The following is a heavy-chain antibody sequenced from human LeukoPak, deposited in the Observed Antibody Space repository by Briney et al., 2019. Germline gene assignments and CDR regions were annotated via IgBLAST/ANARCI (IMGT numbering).Heavy chain of an antibody. J-gene: IGHJ4*02. CDR3: ARGPFASGSYSLYGYGSVFDY. D-gene: IGHD3-10*01. Sequence: GGSLRLSCAASRFTFSSYSMNWVRQAPGKGLEWVSSISSSSSYIYYADSVKGRFTISRDNAKNSLYLQMNSLRAEDTAVYYCARGPFASGSYSLYGYGSVFDYWGQGTLVTVSS. V-gene: IGHV3-21*01. CDR2: ISSSSSYI. CDR1: RFTFSSYS.